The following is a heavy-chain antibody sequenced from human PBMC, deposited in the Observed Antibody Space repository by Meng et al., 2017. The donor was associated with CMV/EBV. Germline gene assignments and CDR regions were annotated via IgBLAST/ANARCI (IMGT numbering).Heavy chain of an antibody. CDR3: ARAREMATYYSYYGMDV. V-gene: IGHV4-59*01. Sequence: SETLSLTCTVSGGSISSYYWSWIRQPPGKGLEWIGYIYYSGRTNYNPSLKSPVTISVDTSKNQFSLKLSFVTAADTAVYYCARAREMATYYSYYGMDVWGQGTTVTVSS. J-gene: IGHJ6*02. CDR1: GGSISSYY. D-gene: IGHD5-24*01. CDR2: IYYSGRT.